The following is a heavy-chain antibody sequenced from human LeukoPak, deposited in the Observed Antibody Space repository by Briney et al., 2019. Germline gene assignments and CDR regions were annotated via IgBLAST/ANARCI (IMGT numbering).Heavy chain of an antibody. J-gene: IGHJ5*02. CDR1: GFTFSSYA. Sequence: PGGSLRLSCAASGFTFSSYAMSWVRQPPGKGLEWVSAISGSGGSTYYADSVKGRFTISRDNSKNTLYLQMNSLRAEDTAVYYCAKDTSSWYEYVGNWFDPWGQGTLVTVSS. CDR2: ISGSGGST. CDR3: AKDTSSWYEYVGNWFDP. D-gene: IGHD6-13*01. V-gene: IGHV3-23*01.